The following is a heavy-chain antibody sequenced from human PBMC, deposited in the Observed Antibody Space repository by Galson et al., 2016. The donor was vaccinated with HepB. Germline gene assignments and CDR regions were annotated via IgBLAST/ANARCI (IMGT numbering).Heavy chain of an antibody. D-gene: IGHD3-10*01. J-gene: IGHJ4*02. V-gene: IGHV3-48*04. Sequence: SLRLSCAASGFTFSTEGMNWARQAPGKGLEWVSHISGSSSTIYCGDSVKGRFTISRDNAKYSLFLQMNSLRAEDTAVYYCATGWFGGWGQGSLVTVSS. CDR3: ATGWFGG. CDR1: GFTFSTEG. CDR2: ISGSSSTI.